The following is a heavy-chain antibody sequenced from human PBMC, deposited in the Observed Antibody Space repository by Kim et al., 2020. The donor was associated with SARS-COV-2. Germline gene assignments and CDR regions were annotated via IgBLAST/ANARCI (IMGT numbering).Heavy chain of an antibody. CDR2: IIPVPNIT. J-gene: IGHJ5*02. CDR1: GGAFTTYA. D-gene: IGHD3-10*01. CDR3: ARDRAIPGAWFDP. Sequence: SVKVSCKASGGAFTTYAFSWVRQAPGQGLEWMGRIIPVPNITNYAQRFQGRITFTADKSTNTAFLELSGLRSDDTAVYYCARDRAIPGAWFDPWGQGTL. V-gene: IGHV1-69*04.